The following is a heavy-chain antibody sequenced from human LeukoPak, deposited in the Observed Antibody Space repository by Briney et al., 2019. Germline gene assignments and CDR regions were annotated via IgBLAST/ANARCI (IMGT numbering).Heavy chain of an antibody. D-gene: IGHD3-10*01. Sequence: ASVKVSCKASGYTFSGTGWYLYWLRQAPGQGLECMGWIYPYTGATHYAQKFQGRVAMTRDTSISTAYMELSRLRPDDTAVYYCARDGPAQMVDYDYWGQGTLVTVSS. CDR1: GYTFSGTGWY. CDR2: IYPYTGAT. CDR3: ARDGPAQMVDYDY. J-gene: IGHJ4*02. V-gene: IGHV1-2*02.